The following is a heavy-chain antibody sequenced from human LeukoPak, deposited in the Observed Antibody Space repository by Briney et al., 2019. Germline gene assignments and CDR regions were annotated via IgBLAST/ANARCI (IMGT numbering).Heavy chain of an antibody. V-gene: IGHV1-46*01. CDR1: GYTFTTYY. CDR3: ARDPWGRGYCSTTSCQNLGGNDAFDI. D-gene: IGHD2-2*01. Sequence: GASVKASCKASGYTFTTYYMHWVRQAPGQGLEWMGIINPSGGSTSYAQKFQGRVTMTRDTSTSTVYMELSSLRSEDTAVYYCARDPWGRGYCSTTSCQNLGGNDAFDIWGQGTMVTVSS. CDR2: INPSGGST. J-gene: IGHJ3*02.